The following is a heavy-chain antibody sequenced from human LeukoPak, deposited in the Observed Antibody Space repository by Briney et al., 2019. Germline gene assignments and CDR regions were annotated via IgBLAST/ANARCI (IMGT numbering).Heavy chain of an antibody. CDR1: GGSISGSY. CDR2: MYNSGSA. V-gene: IGHV4-59*01. Sequence: SETLSLTCTVSGGSISGSYWSWIRQPPGKGLEWIAYMYNSGSANYNPSLKSRVTISIDTSKNQFSLKLSSLTAADTAIYYCARGIESYGDYGYWGQGILVTVSS. CDR3: ARGIESYGDYGY. D-gene: IGHD4-17*01. J-gene: IGHJ4*02.